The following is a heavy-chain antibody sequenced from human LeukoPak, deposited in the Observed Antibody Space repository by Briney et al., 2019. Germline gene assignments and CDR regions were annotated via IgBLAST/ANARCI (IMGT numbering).Heavy chain of an antibody. V-gene: IGHV4-34*01. CDR3: ASLDYDFWSGYYAGVDP. J-gene: IGHJ5*02. CDR2: INHSGST. CDR1: GGSFSGYY. D-gene: IGHD3-3*01. Sequence: SETLSLTCVVYGGSFSGYYWSWIRQPPGKGLEWIGEINHSGSTNYNPSLKSRVTISVDTSKNQFSLKLSSVTAADTAVYYCASLDYDFWSGYYAGVDPWGQGTLVTVSS.